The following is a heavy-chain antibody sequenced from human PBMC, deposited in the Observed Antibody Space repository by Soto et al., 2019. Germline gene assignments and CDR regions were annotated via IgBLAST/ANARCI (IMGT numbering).Heavy chain of an antibody. CDR1: GYTFTNYA. CDR3: ARNSGWRGKDFDY. J-gene: IGHJ4*02. CDR2: INAGNGNT. V-gene: IGHV1-3*01. Sequence: ASVKVSCKASGYTFTNYAMHWVRQAPGQRLEWMGWINAGNGNTKYSQKFQGRVTITRDTSASTAYMELSSLRSEDTAVYYCARNSGWRGKDFDYWGQGTLVTVSS. D-gene: IGHD6-19*01.